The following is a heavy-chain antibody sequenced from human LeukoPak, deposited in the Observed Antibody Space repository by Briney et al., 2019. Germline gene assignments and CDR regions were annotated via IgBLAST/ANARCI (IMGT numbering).Heavy chain of an antibody. Sequence: GGSPRLSCAASGFTFSDHYLSWVRQAPGKGLEWVSYIWRGADTIYYADSVKGRFSISRDNAKNSLYLQMNSLRAEDTAVYYCPRGHYGLDVWGQGTTVTVSS. CDR2: IWRGADTI. CDR1: GFTFSDHY. CDR3: PRGHYGLDV. V-gene: IGHV3-11*01. J-gene: IGHJ6*02.